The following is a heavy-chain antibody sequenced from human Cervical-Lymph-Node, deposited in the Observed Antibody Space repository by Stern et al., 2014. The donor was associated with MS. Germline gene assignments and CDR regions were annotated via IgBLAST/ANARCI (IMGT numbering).Heavy chain of an antibody. CDR2: FNWMGGST. Sequence: GQLVESGGGVSRLGGPLRISWAASGFPFVDYGITWSRQPPGKGLEGGAAFNWMGGSTVDAGSVQGRFTISRDNAKNSLYLQMNSLRAEDTALYHCARAFCTGGVCYSFPFYGMDVWGQGTTVTVSS. D-gene: IGHD2-8*02. CDR1: GFPFVDYG. J-gene: IGHJ6*02. V-gene: IGHV3-20*01. CDR3: ARAFCTGGVCYSFPFYGMDV.